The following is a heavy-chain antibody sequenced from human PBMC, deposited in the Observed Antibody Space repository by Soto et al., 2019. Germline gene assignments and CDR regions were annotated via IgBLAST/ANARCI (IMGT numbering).Heavy chain of an antibody. CDR3: AKRLGAGYGMDV. CDR1: GFTFNNYA. CDR2: ISSSGGST. D-gene: IGHD1-26*01. J-gene: IGHJ6*02. V-gene: IGHV3-23*01. Sequence: EVQLLESGGGLVQPGGSLRLSCAASGFTFNNYAMSWVRQAPGKGLEWVSAISSSGGSTYYADSVMGRFTIARDNSKNTLYLQTNSLRAEDTAVYYCAKRLGAGYGMDVWGQGTKVTVSS.